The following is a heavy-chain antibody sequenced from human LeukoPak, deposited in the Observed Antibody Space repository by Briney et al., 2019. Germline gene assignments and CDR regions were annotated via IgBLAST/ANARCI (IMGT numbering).Heavy chain of an antibody. CDR2: INPNSGGT. CDR3: ARVSLARYFDWLLGSIRNYYYYMDV. CDR1: GYTFTGYY. J-gene: IGHJ6*03. V-gene: IGHV1-2*02. D-gene: IGHD3-9*01. Sequence: ASVKVSCKASGYTFTGYYMHWVRQAPGQGLEWMGWINPNSGGTNYAQKFQGRVTMTRDMSISTAYMELSRLRSDDTAVYYCARVSLARYFDWLLGSIRNYYYYMDVWGKGTTVTISS.